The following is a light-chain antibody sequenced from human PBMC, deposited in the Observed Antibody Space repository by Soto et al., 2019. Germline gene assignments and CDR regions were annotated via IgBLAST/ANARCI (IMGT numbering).Light chain of an antibody. Sequence: SPATRSGSIGDRVTIAGRASQTICSWLAWYQQKPGKAPKLLIYKASTLNSGVPSRFSGSGSGTEFTLTIIILQPEDFTTYYCQHYTCYLKAFGQVGKV. J-gene: IGKJ1*01. CDR2: KAS. CDR1: QTICSW. CDR3: QHYTCYLKA. V-gene: IGKV1-5*03.